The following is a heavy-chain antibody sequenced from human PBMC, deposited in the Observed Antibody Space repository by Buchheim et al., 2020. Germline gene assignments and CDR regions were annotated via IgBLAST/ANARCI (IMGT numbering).Heavy chain of an antibody. D-gene: IGHD6-19*01. J-gene: IGHJ4*02. V-gene: IGHV3-48*01. Sequence: EVQLVESGGGLVQPGGSLRLSCAASGFTFSSYSMNSVRQAPGKGLEWVSYISSSSSTIYYADSVKGRFTISRDNAKNSLYLQMNSLRAEDTAVYYCARDSGWRWLALYFDYWGQGTL. CDR3: ARDSGWRWLALYFDY. CDR1: GFTFSSYS. CDR2: ISSSSSTI.